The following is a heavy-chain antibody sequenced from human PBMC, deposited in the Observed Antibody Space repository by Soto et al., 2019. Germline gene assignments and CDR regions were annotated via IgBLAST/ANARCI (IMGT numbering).Heavy chain of an antibody. D-gene: IGHD2-15*01. J-gene: IGHJ4*02. V-gene: IGHV4-31*03. CDR3: ARGIGPIPSFDY. CDR1: GGSISSGGYY. CDR2: IYYSGST. Sequence: ASETLSLTCTVSGGSISSGGYYWSWIRQHPGKGLEWIGYIYYSGSTYYNPSLKSRVTISVDTSKNQFSLKLSSVTAADTAVYYCARGIGPIPSFDYWGQGTLVTVSS.